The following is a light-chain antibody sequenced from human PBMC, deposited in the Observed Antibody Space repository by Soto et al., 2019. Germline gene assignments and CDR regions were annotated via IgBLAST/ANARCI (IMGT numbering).Light chain of an antibody. CDR3: QQYGTSPPDT. Sequence: PGERATLSCRTSQSVSSNYLAWYQQKPAQAPRLLIYGASSRATGIPDRFSGSGSGTDFTLTISRLEPEDLAVYYCQQYGTSPPDTFGQGTRLEIK. CDR2: GAS. V-gene: IGKV3-20*01. CDR1: QSVSSNY. J-gene: IGKJ5*01.